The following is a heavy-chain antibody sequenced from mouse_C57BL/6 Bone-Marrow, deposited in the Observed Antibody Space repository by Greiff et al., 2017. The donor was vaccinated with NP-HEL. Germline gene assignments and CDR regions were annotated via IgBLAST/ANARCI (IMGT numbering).Heavy chain of an antibody. CDR2: INPKNGGT. J-gene: IGHJ1*03. CDR3: ANGSSYDWYFDV. V-gene: IGHV1-22*01. Sequence: VQLQQSGPELVKPGASVKMSCKASGYTFTDYNMHWVKQSPGQSLEWIGYINPKNGGTSYNQKFKGKATLTVNKSSSTAYMELRSLTSEDSAVYYCANGSSYDWYFDVWGTGTTVTVSS. D-gene: IGHD1-1*01. CDR1: GYTFTDYN.